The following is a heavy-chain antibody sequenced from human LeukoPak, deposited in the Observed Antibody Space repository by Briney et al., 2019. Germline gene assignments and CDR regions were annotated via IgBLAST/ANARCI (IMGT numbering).Heavy chain of an antibody. CDR3: AREAPYYYDSSGYYSTFDP. V-gene: IGHV6-1*01. D-gene: IGHD3-22*01. CDR1: GDSVSSNSAA. J-gene: IGHJ5*02. CDR2: TYYRSKWYN. Sequence: PSQTLSLTCAISGDSVSSNSAAWNWIRQSPSRGLEWLGRTYYRSKWYNDYAVSVKSRITINPDTSKNQFSLQLNSVTPEDTAVYYCAREAPYYYDSSGYYSTFDPWGQGTLVTVSS.